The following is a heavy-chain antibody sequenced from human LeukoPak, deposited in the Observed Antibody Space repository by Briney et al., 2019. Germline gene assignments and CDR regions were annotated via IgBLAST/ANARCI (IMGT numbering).Heavy chain of an antibody. Sequence: SVKVSRKASGGTFSSYAISWVRQAPGQGLEWMGRIIPIFGTANYAQKFQGRVTITTDESTSTAYMELSSLRSEDTAVYYCARDYDILTGPNPKYYYYYMDVWGKGTTVTVSS. CDR3: ARDYDILTGPNPKYYYYYMDV. CDR2: IIPIFGTA. D-gene: IGHD3-9*01. CDR1: GGTFSSYA. V-gene: IGHV1-69*05. J-gene: IGHJ6*03.